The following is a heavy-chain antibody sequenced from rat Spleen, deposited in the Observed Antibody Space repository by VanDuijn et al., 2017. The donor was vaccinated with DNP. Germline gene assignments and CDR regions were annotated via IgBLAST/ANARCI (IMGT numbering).Heavy chain of an antibody. CDR2: ISYDGSST. D-gene: IGHD1-2*01. CDR3: ARLDAGAAISTSFDY. V-gene: IGHV5-7*01. Sequence: EVQLVESGGGLVQPGRSMKLSCAASGFTFSNYDMAWVRQAPKKGLEWVATISYDGSSTYYRDSVKGRFTISRDNAKSTLYLQRDSLRSEDTATYYCARLDAGAAISTSFDYWGQGVMVTVSS. J-gene: IGHJ2*01. CDR1: GFTFSNYD.